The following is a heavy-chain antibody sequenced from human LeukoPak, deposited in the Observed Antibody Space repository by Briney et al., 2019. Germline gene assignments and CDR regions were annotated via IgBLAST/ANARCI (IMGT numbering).Heavy chain of an antibody. D-gene: IGHD2-2*01. J-gene: IGHJ4*02. CDR2: IWYDGSNK. CDR3: AKDALGISFWYYFDY. Sequence: SGGSLRLSCAASGFTFSGYGMHWVRQAPGKGLEWVAVIWYDGSNKYYADSVKGRFTISRDDSKNTLYLQMNSLRAEDTAVYYCAKDALGISFWYYFDYWGQGTLVTVSS. CDR1: GFTFSGYG. V-gene: IGHV3-33*06.